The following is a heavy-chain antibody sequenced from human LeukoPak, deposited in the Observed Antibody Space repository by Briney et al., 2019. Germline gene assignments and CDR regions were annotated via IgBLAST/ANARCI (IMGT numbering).Heavy chain of an antibody. V-gene: IGHV1-46*01. CDR1: GYTSTSYY. CDR2: INPSGGST. CDR3: ARDYYDRVVAGDY. Sequence: ASVKVSCRASGYTSTSYYMHWVRQAPGQGLEWMGIINPSGGSTSYAQKFQGRVTMARDMSTSTVYMELSSLRSEDTAVYYCARDYYDRVVAGDYWGQGTLVTVSS. D-gene: IGHD3-22*01. J-gene: IGHJ4*02.